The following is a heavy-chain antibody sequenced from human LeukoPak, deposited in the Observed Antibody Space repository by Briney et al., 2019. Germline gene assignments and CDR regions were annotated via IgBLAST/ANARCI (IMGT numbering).Heavy chain of an antibody. D-gene: IGHD2-15*01. Sequence: GGSLTLSCAASGFTFSSYWMHWVRQAPGKGLVWVSRITSDGGTTGYADSVKGRFTISRDNAKNTLFLLMNSLRAEDTAVYYCATGGGWWSPDYWGQGTLVSVSS. CDR2: ITSDGGTT. J-gene: IGHJ4*02. CDR3: ATGGGWWSPDY. V-gene: IGHV3-74*01. CDR1: GFTFSSYW.